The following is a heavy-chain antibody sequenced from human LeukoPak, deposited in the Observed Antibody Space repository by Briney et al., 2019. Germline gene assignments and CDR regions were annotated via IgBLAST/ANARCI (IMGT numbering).Heavy chain of an antibody. J-gene: IGHJ4*02. D-gene: IGHD3-16*01. V-gene: IGHV3-30-3*01. Sequence: GGSLRLSCAASGFTFSRYTMHWVRQAPGKGLDWVAIISKDGSNEYYAVSVKGRFTISRDNSKNTLYLQMNSLRVEDPAVYYCARPVVLGAYLRGAYYFDSWGQGTLVTVSS. CDR3: ARPVVLGAYLRGAYYFDS. CDR2: ISKDGSNE. CDR1: GFTFSRYT.